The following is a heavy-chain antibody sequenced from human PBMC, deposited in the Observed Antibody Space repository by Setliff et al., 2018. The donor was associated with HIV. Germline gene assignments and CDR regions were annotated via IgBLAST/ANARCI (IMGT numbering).Heavy chain of an antibody. CDR3: AREPYYDILTGYLDY. J-gene: IGHJ4*02. V-gene: IGHV4-59*12. CDR2: IYSSGRT. Sequence: SETLSLXXXXXGGAIRHTFWSRVRQPPGKGLEWVGYIYSSGRTNYNPSLKSRVTISVDTSKNQFSLTLRFLTAEDTALYYCAREPYYDILTGYLDYWGQGALVTVSS. D-gene: IGHD3-9*01. CDR1: GGAIRHTF.